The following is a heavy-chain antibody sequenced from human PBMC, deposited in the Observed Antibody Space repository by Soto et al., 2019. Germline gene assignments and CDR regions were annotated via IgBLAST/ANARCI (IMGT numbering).Heavy chain of an antibody. CDR1: GYTFTSYG. CDR2: ISTYNGNT. D-gene: IGHD3-10*01. CDR3: ARGITMVRGVQYYYCGMDV. V-gene: IGHV1-18*01. Sequence: QVQLVQSGAEVKKPGASVKVSCKASGYTFTSYGINWVRQAPGQVLEWMGWISTYNGNTNFAQNLQGRVSLTTDTSTSTAYMELRSLRFDDTAIYYCARGITMVRGVQYYYCGMDVWGQGTTVTVSS. J-gene: IGHJ6*02.